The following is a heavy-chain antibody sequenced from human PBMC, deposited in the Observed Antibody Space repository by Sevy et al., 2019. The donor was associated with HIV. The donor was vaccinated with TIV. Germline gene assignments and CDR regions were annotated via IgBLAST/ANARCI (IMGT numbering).Heavy chain of an antibody. J-gene: IGHJ4*02. CDR1: GGSISSYY. CDR3: AGENAWGRGYS. Sequence: SETLSLTCSVSGGSISSYYWSWIRQPPGKGLEWIGSFYYSGKNIYSPSLKSRVTISVDTSKNQFSLKLRSVTAADTAMYYCAGENAWGRGYSWGQGTLVTVSS. CDR2: FYYSGKN. V-gene: IGHV4-59*08. D-gene: IGHD1-26*01.